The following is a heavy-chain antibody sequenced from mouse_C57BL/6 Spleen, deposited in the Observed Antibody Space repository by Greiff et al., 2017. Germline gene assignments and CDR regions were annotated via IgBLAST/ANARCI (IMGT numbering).Heavy chain of an antibody. CDR3: ARSDYDASTFDY. J-gene: IGHJ2*01. Sequence: VQLVESGAELVRPGSSVKLSCKASGYTFTSYWLHWVKQRPIQGLEWIGNIDPSDSETHYNQKFKDKATLTVDKSSSTAYMQLSSLTSEDSAVYYCARSDYDASTFDYWGQGTTLTVSS. V-gene: IGHV1-52*01. CDR2: IDPSDSET. CDR1: GYTFTSYW. D-gene: IGHD2-4*01.